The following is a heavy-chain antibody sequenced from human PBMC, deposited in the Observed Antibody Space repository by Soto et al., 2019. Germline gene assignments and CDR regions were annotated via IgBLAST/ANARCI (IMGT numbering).Heavy chain of an antibody. V-gene: IGHV1-18*01. D-gene: IGHD6-19*01. CDR1: GYTFTSYG. J-gene: IGHJ4*02. CDR3: ARDALGSGWRGEVFDY. Sequence: ASVKVSCKASGYTFTSYGMSWVRQAPGQGLEWMGWISAYNGNTNYAQKLQGRVTMTTDTSTSTAYMELRSLRSDDTAVYYCARDALGSGWRGEVFDYWGQGTLVTVS. CDR2: ISAYNGNT.